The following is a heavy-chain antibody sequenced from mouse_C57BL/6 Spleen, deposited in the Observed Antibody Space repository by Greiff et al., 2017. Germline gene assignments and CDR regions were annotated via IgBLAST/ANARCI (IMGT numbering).Heavy chain of an antibody. Sequence: EVNVVESGEGLVKPGGSLKLSCAASGFTFSSYAMSWVRQTPEKRLEWVAYISSGGDYIYYADTVKGRFTISRDNARNTLYLQMSSLKSEDTARYYCTRDPDYFDYWGQGTTLTVSS. CDR1: GFTFSSYA. V-gene: IGHV5-9-1*02. CDR2: ISSGGDYI. CDR3: TRDPDYFDY. J-gene: IGHJ2*01.